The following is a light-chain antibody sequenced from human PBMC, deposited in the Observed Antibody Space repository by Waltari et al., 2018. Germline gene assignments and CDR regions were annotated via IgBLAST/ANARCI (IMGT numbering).Light chain of an antibody. V-gene: IGKV1-5*01. CDR1: QSISSW. CDR3: QQYDDWPLP. J-gene: IGKJ4*01. CDR2: DAS. Sequence: DIQMTQSPSTLSASVGDRVTITCRASQSISSWLAWYQQKAGKAPKLLIYDASSFESGVPSRFSGSGSGTEFTLTISSLQPDDFATYYCQQYDDWPLPFGGGTKVESK.